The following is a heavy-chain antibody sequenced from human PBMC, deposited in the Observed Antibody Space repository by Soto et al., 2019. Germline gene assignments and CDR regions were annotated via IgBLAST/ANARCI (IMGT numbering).Heavy chain of an antibody. D-gene: IGHD2-2*01. CDR3: AKYSDSWLVVPADGMDV. CDR1: GFTFSSYG. V-gene: IGHV3-30*18. J-gene: IGHJ6*02. CDR2: ISYDGSNK. Sequence: QVQLVESGGGVVQPGRSLRLSCAASGFTFSSYGMHWVRQAPGKGLEWVAVISYDGSNKYYADSVKGRFTISRDNSKNTLYLQMNSLRAEDTAVYYCAKYSDSWLVVPADGMDVWGQGTTVTVSS.